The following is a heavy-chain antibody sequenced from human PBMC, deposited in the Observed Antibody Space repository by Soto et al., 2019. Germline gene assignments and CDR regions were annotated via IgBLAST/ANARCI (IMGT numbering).Heavy chain of an antibody. D-gene: IGHD3-22*01. CDR1: GGTFSSYS. V-gene: IGHV1-69*12. CDR3: ARDPYHYDSSLPAFNI. J-gene: IGHJ3*02. Sequence: QVQLVQSGAEVKMPGSSVKVSCKASGGTFSSYSISWVRQAPGQGLEWVGGIIPIFLTSNSAQKFQGRVTITADEYTGTSYMELSSLRSDDTAVHYCARDPYHYDSSLPAFNIWGQGTLVTVSS. CDR2: IIPIFLTS.